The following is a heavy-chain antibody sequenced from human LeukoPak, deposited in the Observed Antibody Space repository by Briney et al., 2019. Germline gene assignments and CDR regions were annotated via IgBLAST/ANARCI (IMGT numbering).Heavy chain of an antibody. D-gene: IGHD4-17*01. CDR2: INSDGSST. CDR3: ARESFNYGDLFDY. V-gene: IGHV3-74*01. J-gene: IGHJ4*02. CDR1: GFTFSSYW. Sequence: PGGSLRLSCAASGFTFSSYWMHWVRQAPGKGLVWVSRINSDGSSTSYADSVKGRFTISRDNAKNTLYLQMNSLRAEDTAVYYCARESFNYGDLFDYWGQGTLVTVSS.